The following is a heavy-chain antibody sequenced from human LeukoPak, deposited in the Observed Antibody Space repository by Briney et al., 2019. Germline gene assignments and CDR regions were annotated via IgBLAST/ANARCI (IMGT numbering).Heavy chain of an antibody. Sequence: SGPTLANPTQTLTLTCTLSGFSLRTSGMRVSWIRHPPGKALEWLALLDWDDDKFYSTSLKTRLTISKDTSKNQVALTMTNMDPVDTATYYCARTEYSSSSYWFDPWGQGTLVTVSS. D-gene: IGHD6-6*01. J-gene: IGHJ5*02. V-gene: IGHV2-70*04. CDR1: GFSLRTSGMR. CDR2: LDWDDDK. CDR3: ARTEYSSSSYWFDP.